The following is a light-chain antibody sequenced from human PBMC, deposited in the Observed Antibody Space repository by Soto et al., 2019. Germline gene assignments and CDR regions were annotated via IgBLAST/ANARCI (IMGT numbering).Light chain of an antibody. Sequence: TQSPSTLSLSPRERAALSCRARQSVSSSYLAWYQQKPGQAPRLLIYGAASRATGIPDRFSGSGSGTDFTLTISRLEPEDFAVYYCQQYGSSPIPFGQGTRLEI. CDR3: QQYGSSPIP. V-gene: IGKV3-20*01. CDR1: QSVSSSY. CDR2: GAA. J-gene: IGKJ5*01.